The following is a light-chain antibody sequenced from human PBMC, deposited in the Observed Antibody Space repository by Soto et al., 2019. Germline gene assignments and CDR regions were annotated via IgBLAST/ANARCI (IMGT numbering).Light chain of an antibody. CDR3: QQYGSSIFT. CDR1: QSVSSSY. Sequence: EIVLTQSPCTLSLSPGERATLSCRASQSVSSSYLAWYQQKPGQAPRLLIYGASGRATGIPDRFSGSGSGTDFTLTISRLEPEDFAVYYCQQYGSSIFTFGPGTKVDIK. J-gene: IGKJ3*01. CDR2: GAS. V-gene: IGKV3-20*01.